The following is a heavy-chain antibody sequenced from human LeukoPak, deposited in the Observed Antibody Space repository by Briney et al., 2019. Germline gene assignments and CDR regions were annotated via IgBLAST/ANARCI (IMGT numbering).Heavy chain of an antibody. CDR1: GGSFSGYY. CDR2: INHSGST. D-gene: IGHD3-22*01. CDR3: ARSYYYDSSGYPY. Sequence: SETLPLTSAVYGGSFSGYYWSWIRQPPGKGLEWIGEINHSGSTNYNPSLKSRVNISVETSKNQVSLKLSSVTAADTAVYYCARSYYYDSSGYPYWGQGTLVTVSS. J-gene: IGHJ4*02. V-gene: IGHV4-34*01.